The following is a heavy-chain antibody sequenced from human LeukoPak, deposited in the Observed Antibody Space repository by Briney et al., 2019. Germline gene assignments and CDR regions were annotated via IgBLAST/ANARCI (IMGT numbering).Heavy chain of an antibody. CDR2: ISGSGGST. V-gene: IGHV3-23*01. Sequence: GGSLRLSCAASGFAFSSYAMSWVRQAPGKGLEWVSAISGSGGSTYYADSVKGRFTISRDNSKSTLYLQMNSLRAEDTAVYYCAKGDGDYGWYYYYYYYMDVWGKGTTVTVSS. J-gene: IGHJ6*03. CDR3: AKGDGDYGWYYYYYYYMDV. D-gene: IGHD4-17*01. CDR1: GFAFSSYA.